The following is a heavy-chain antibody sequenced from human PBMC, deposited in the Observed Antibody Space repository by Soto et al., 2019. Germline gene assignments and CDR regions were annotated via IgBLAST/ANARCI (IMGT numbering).Heavy chain of an antibody. CDR3: ARIGSYGEVDY. D-gene: IGHD1-26*01. CDR2: IYYSGST. V-gene: IGHV4-39*01. CDR1: GGSISSSSYY. Sequence: SETLSLTCTVSGGSISSSSYYWGWIRQPPGKGLEWIGSIYYSGSTYYNPSLKSRVTISVDTSKNQFSLKLSSVTAADTAVYYCARIGSYGEVDYWGQGTLVTVSS. J-gene: IGHJ4*02.